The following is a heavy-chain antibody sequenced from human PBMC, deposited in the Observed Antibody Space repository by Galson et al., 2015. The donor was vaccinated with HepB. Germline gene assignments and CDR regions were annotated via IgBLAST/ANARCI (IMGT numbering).Heavy chain of an antibody. J-gene: IGHJ4*02. D-gene: IGHD2-21*02. V-gene: IGHV3-30*03. CDR2: ISYGGSNK. CDR1: GFTFSWYG. Sequence: SLRLSCAASGFTFSWYGMHWVRQAPGKGLEWLALISYGGSNKYYADSVKGRYTISRDNPKDMLYLQMDSLRGEDTAVYYCAREGRVYCGGDCYLHFWGQGTLVTVSS. CDR3: AREGRVYCGGDCYLHF.